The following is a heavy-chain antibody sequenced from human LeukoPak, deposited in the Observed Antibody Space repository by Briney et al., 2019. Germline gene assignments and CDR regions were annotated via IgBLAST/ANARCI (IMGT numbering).Heavy chain of an antibody. CDR1: GGSFSGYY. CDR2: INHSGST. Sequence: PSETLSLTCAVYGGSFSGYYWSWIRQPPGKGLEWIGEINHSGSTNYNPSLKSRVTISVDTSKNQFSLKLSSVTAADTAVYCCARASIAARVFDYWGQGTLVTVSS. D-gene: IGHD6-6*01. V-gene: IGHV4-34*01. CDR3: ARASIAARVFDY. J-gene: IGHJ4*02.